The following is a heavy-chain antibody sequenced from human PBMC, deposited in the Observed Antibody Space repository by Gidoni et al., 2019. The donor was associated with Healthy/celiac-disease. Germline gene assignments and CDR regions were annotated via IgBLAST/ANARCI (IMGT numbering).Heavy chain of an antibody. J-gene: IGHJ6*02. V-gene: IGHV3-23*01. CDR2: ISGSGGST. CDR1: GFTFSSYA. CDR3: AKDLPRDGYGGGMDV. Sequence: EVQLLESGGGLVQPGGSLRLSCAASGFTFSSYALGWVRQAPGKGLEWVSAISGSGGSTYYADSVKGRFTISRDNSKNTLYLQMNSLRAEDTAVYYCAKDLPRDGYGGGMDVWGQGTTVTVSS. D-gene: IGHD4-17*01.